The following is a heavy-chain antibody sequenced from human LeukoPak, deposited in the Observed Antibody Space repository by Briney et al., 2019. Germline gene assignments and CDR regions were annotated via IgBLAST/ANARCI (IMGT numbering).Heavy chain of an antibody. J-gene: IGHJ4*02. Sequence: GGSLRLSCAASGFTFSSYAMSWVRQAPGKGLEWVSAISGSGGSTYYADSVKGRSTISRDNSKNTLYLQMNSLRAEDTAVYYCAKDFYDFWSGYRIDYWGQGTLVTVSS. CDR3: AKDFYDFWSGYRIDY. CDR1: GFTFSSYA. D-gene: IGHD3-3*01. V-gene: IGHV3-23*01. CDR2: ISGSGGST.